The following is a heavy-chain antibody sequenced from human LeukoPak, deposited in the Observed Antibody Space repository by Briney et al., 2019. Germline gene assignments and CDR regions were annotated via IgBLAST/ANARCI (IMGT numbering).Heavy chain of an antibody. J-gene: IGHJ4*02. CDR2: ISYDGSNK. Sequence: GGSLRLSCAASGFTFSSYAMRWVRQAPGKGLEWVAVISYDGSNKYYADSVKGRFTISRDNSKNTLYLQMNSLRAEDTAVYYCARGYFDWLLSYFDYWGQGTLVTVSS. D-gene: IGHD3-9*01. CDR1: GFTFSSYA. V-gene: IGHV3-30-3*01. CDR3: ARGYFDWLLSYFDY.